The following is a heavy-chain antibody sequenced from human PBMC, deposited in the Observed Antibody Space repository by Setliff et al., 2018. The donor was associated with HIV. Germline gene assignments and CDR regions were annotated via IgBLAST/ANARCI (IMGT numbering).Heavy chain of an antibody. CDR3: ARNQGDSSGWYAGDN. J-gene: IGHJ4*01. Sequence: ASVKVSCKASGYTFTSYYMHWVRQAPGQGLEWMGIINPSSGSTTYAQKFQGRVTMTRDTSTSTFYMDLRNRRSEDTAVYSCARNQGDSSGWYAGDNCGHETLVTVSS. D-gene: IGHD6-19*01. CDR2: INPSSGST. CDR1: GYTFTSYY. V-gene: IGHV1-46*01.